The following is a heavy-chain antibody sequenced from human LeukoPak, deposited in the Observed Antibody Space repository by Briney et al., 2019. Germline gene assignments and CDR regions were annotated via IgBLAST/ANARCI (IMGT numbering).Heavy chain of an antibody. J-gene: IGHJ6*02. V-gene: IGHV1-69*04. CDR1: GGTFSSYA. CDR2: IIPILGIA. D-gene: IGHD2/OR15-2a*01. CDR3: ASLFRPTLYVVDV. Sequence: SVKVSCKASGGTFSSYAISWVRQAPGRGLEWMGRIIPILGIANYAQKFQGRVTITADKSTSTAYMELSSLRSEDTAVYYCASLFRPTLYVVDVWGQGTTVTVSS.